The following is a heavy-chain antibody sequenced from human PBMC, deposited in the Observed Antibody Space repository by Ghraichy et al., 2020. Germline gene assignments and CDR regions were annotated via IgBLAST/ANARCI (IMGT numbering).Heavy chain of an antibody. CDR3: ARRISTTSAGGYYFDS. CDR1: PDSIRSDNW. Sequence: SETLSLTCTVSPDSIRSDNWWSWVRQPPGRGLEWIGQIHHSGTTNYNPSLKSRLTISADKSQNQFSLHLTSLTAADTAVYHCARRISTTSAGGYYFDSWGQGILVTVSS. J-gene: IGHJ4*02. CDR2: IHHSGTT. D-gene: IGHD1-14*01. V-gene: IGHV4-4*02.